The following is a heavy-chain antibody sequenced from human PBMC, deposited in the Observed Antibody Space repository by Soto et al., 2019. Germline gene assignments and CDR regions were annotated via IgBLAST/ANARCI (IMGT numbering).Heavy chain of an antibody. D-gene: IGHD3-10*01. Sequence: QVQLVQSGAEVKKPGASVKVSCKASGYTFTSYGISWVRQAPGQGLEWMGWISAYNGNTNYAQKLQGRVTMTTDTSTSTAYMELRSLRSDDTAVYYCARDPYLTAATMVRGVILYFDLWGRGTLVTVSS. V-gene: IGHV1-18*04. CDR2: ISAYNGNT. J-gene: IGHJ2*01. CDR3: ARDPYLTAATMVRGVILYFDL. CDR1: GYTFTSYG.